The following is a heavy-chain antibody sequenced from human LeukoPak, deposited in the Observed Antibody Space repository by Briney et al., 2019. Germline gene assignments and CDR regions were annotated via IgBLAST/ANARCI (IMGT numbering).Heavy chain of an antibody. Sequence: KASETLSLTCTVSGGSISRYYWSWIRQPAGKGLEWIGYIYYSGSTNYNPSLKSRVTISVDTSKNQFSLKLSSVTAADTAVYYCASADSSGWYYFDYWGQGTLVTVSS. J-gene: IGHJ4*02. V-gene: IGHV4-59*01. D-gene: IGHD6-19*01. CDR2: IYYSGST. CDR3: ASADSSGWYYFDY. CDR1: GGSISRYY.